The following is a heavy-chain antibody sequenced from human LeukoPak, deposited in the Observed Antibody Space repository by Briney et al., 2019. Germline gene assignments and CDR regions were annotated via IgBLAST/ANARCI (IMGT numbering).Heavy chain of an antibody. Sequence: PGGSLRLSCAASGFTITNYWMHWVRQAPGQGLGWVSRISSDGTTTNYADSVRGRFTISRDNAKNMLYLQMNSLRAEDTAIYYCVVIVLGWGQGTLVTVSS. J-gene: IGHJ4*02. CDR3: VVIVLG. V-gene: IGHV3-74*01. CDR1: GFTITNYW. D-gene: IGHD2-8*02. CDR2: ISSDGTTT.